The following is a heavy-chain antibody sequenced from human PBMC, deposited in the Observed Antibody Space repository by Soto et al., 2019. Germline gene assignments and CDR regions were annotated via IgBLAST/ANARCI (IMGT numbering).Heavy chain of an antibody. Sequence: ASVKVSCKASGYTFTSYAMHWVRQAPGQRLEWMGWINAGNGNTKYSQKFQGRVTITRDTSASTAYMELSSLRSEDTAVYYCARTSIAVAGYYYYGMDVWRQRTTVTVSS. CDR1: GYTFTSYA. CDR2: INAGNGNT. D-gene: IGHD6-19*01. J-gene: IGHJ6*02. V-gene: IGHV1-3*01. CDR3: ARTSIAVAGYYYYGMDV.